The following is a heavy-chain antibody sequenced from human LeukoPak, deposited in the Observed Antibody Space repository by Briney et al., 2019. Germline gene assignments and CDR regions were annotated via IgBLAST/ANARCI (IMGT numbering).Heavy chain of an antibody. CDR3: AKDPPIKH. J-gene: IGHJ1*01. Sequence: GGSLRLSCAASGFTFSSYGMHWVRQAPGKGLEWVAVISYDGSNKYYADSAKGRFTISRDNSKNTLYLQMNSLRAEDTAVYYCAKDPPIKHWGQGTLVTVSS. CDR1: GFTFSSYG. D-gene: IGHD5-12*01. CDR2: ISYDGSNK. V-gene: IGHV3-30*18.